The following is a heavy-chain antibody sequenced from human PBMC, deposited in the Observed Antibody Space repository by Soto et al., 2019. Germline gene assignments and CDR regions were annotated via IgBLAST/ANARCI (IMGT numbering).Heavy chain of an antibody. CDR2: ISANNDNT. CDR1: GHTFTNSK. CDR3: ARSFYGYVDY. Sequence: ASVKVSCKASGHTFTNSKITWVRQAPGQGLEWMGWISANNDNTNYAEKFQGRVTMTTDTSTSTAYMDLRSLSSDDTAVYYCARSFYGYVDYWGQGTRVTVSS. V-gene: IGHV1-18*04. J-gene: IGHJ4*02. D-gene: IGHD3-10*01.